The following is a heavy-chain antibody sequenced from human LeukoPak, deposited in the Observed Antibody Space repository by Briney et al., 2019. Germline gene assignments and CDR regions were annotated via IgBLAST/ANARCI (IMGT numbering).Heavy chain of an antibody. J-gene: IGHJ4*02. D-gene: IGHD6-6*01. CDR3: ARAGEYSSSSPHYYFDY. CDR1: GYTFTSYD. CDR2: MNPNSGNT. V-gene: IGHV1-8*01. Sequence: ASVKVSCKASGYTFTSYDINWVRQATGQGLEWMGWMNPNSGNTGYAQKFQGRVTMTRNTSISTAYMELSSLRSEDTAVYYCARAGEYSSSSPHYYFDYWGQGTLVTVSS.